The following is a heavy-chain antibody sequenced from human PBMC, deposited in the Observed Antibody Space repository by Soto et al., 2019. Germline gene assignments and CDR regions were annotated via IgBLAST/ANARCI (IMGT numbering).Heavy chain of an antibody. CDR3: AGGHPTYYCGMDV. CDR2: IYSGGST. Sequence: GGSLRLSCAASGFTVSSNYMSWVRQAPGKGLEWVSVIYSGGSTYYADSVKGRFTISRDNSKNTLYLQMNSLRAEDTAVYYCAGGHPTYYCGMDVWGQGTRVTVSS. J-gene: IGHJ6*02. D-gene: IGHD4-17*01. V-gene: IGHV3-53*01. CDR1: GFTVSSNY.